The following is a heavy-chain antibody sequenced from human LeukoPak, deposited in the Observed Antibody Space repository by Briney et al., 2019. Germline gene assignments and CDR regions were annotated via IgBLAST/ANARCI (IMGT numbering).Heavy chain of an antibody. CDR2: IKEDGSDK. CDR1: AFTFSRYW. CDR3: VRHYVWGSSDPDY. Sequence: PGTSLRLSCAASAFTFSRYWMTWVRQSPEKGLEWLANIKEDGSDKYYLDSVTGRFTISRDNAQNSLYLQMNSLRAEETAVYYCVRHYVWGSSDPDYWGQGTLVTVSS. D-gene: IGHD3-16*01. V-gene: IGHV3-7*01. J-gene: IGHJ4*02.